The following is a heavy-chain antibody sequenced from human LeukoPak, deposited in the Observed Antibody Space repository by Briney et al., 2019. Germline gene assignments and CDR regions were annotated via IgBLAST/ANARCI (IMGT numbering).Heavy chain of an antibody. CDR3: ARVERTTATTDNWFDP. CDR2: INHSGST. J-gene: IGHJ5*02. Sequence: PSETLSLTCAVYGGSFSGYYWSWIRQPPGKGLEWIGEINHSGSTNYNPSLKSRVTISVDTSKNQFSLKLSSVTAADTAVYYCARVERTTATTDNWFDPWGQGTLVTVSS. CDR1: GGSFSGYY. D-gene: IGHD4-17*01. V-gene: IGHV4-34*01.